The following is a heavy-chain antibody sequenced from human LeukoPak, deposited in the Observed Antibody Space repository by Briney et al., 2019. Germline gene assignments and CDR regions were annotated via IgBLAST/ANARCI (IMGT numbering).Heavy chain of an antibody. Sequence: SETLSLTCTVSGGSISSSGYYWGWIRQPPGKGLEWIGSMYYSGSTYYNPSLKSRVTVSVDTSKNHFSLKLSSVTAADTAVYYCARDFRGGYDFWSGYYTPYYFDYWGQGTLVTVSP. D-gene: IGHD3-3*01. V-gene: IGHV4-39*07. CDR1: GGSISSSGYY. CDR2: MYYSGST. J-gene: IGHJ4*02. CDR3: ARDFRGGYDFWSGYYTPYYFDY.